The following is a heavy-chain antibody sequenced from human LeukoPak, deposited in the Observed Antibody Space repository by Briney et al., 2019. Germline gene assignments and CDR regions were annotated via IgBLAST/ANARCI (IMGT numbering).Heavy chain of an antibody. Sequence: ASVKVSCKASGGTFSSYAISWVRQAPGQGLEWMGRIIPILGIANYAQKFQGRVTITADKSTSTAHMELSSLRSEDTAVYYCARGLYRYYYYGMDVWGQGTTVTVSS. CDR3: ARGLYRYYYYGMDV. CDR2: IIPILGIA. J-gene: IGHJ6*02. D-gene: IGHD1-14*01. CDR1: GGTFSSYA. V-gene: IGHV1-69*04.